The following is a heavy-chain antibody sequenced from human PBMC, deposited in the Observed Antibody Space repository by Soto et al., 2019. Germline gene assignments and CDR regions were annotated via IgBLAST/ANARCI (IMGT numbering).Heavy chain of an antibody. CDR1: GGSFSGYY. J-gene: IGHJ4*02. Sequence: PSETLSLTCAVYGGSFSGYYWSWIRQPPGKGLEWIGEINHSGSTNYNPSLKSRVTISVDTSKNQFSLKLSSVTAADTAVYYCARARYGDYVGYWGQGTLVTVS. CDR3: ARARYGDYVGY. CDR2: INHSGST. V-gene: IGHV4-34*01. D-gene: IGHD4-17*01.